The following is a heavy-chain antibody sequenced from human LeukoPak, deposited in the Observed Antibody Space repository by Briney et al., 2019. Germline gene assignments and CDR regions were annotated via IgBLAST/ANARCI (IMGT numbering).Heavy chain of an antibody. V-gene: IGHV3-23*01. J-gene: IGHJ6*03. D-gene: IGHD4-11*01. Sequence: GSLRLSCAASGFTFSSYAMSWVRQAPGKGLEWVSAISGSGGSTYYADSVKGRFTISRGNSKNTLYLQMNSLRAEDTAVYYCAKTVDSNPFYYYMDVWGKGTTVTVSS. CDR2: ISGSGGST. CDR3: AKTVDSNPFYYYMDV. CDR1: GFTFSSYA.